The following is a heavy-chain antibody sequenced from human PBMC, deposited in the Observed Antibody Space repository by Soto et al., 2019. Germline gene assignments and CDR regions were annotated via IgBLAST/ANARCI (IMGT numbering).Heavy chain of an antibody. J-gene: IGHJ3*02. CDR3: ASQRGYRDAFDI. CDR1: GFTFSSYS. CDR2: ISSSSSYI. Sequence: GSVRLSCAASGFTFSSYSMNWVRQAPGKGLEWVSSISSSSSYIYYADSVKGRFTISRDNAKNSLYLQMNSLRAEDTAVYYCASQRGYRDAFDIWGQGTMVTVSS. D-gene: IGHD3-16*02. V-gene: IGHV3-21*01.